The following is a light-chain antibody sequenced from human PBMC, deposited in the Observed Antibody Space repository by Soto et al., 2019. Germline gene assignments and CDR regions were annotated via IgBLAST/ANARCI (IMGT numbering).Light chain of an antibody. V-gene: IGKV4-1*01. J-gene: IGKJ2*01. Sequence: DIVMTQSPDSLTVSLGERATFNCKSSQNVLYSSNNKNYLAWYQQKPGQPPKLLIYWASTRQYGVPDRFRGSGSGTDFTLTISSLQAEDVAVYYCQQYYRTLYTFGQGTKLEIK. CDR1: QNVLYSSNNKNY. CDR2: WAS. CDR3: QQYYRTLYT.